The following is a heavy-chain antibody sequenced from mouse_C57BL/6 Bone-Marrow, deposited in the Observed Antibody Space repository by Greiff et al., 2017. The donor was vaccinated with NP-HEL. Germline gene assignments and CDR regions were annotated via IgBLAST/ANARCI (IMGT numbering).Heavy chain of an antibody. V-gene: IGHV1-81*01. CDR2: IYPRSGNT. Sequence: VQRVESGAELARPGASVKLSCKASGYTFTSYGISWVKQRTGQGLEWIGEIYPRSGNTYYNEKFKGKATLTADKSSSTAYMELRSLTSEDSAVYFCAVIPDWYFDVWGTGTTVTVSS. CDR3: AVIPDWYFDV. CDR1: GYTFTSYG. J-gene: IGHJ1*03. D-gene: IGHD1-1*01.